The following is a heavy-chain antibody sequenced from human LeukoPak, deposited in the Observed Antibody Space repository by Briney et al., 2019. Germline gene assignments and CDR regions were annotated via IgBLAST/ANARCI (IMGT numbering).Heavy chain of an antibody. D-gene: IGHD5-24*01. CDR3: ARDTDGDGYNSENDAFDI. CDR1: GFTVSSNY. Sequence: GGSLRLSCAASGFTVSSNYMSWVRQAPGKGLERVSVIYSGGSTYYADSVKGRFTISRDNSKNTLCLQMNSLRAEDTAVYYFARDTDGDGYNSENDAFDIWGQGTMVTVSS. J-gene: IGHJ3*02. V-gene: IGHV3-53*01. CDR2: IYSGGST.